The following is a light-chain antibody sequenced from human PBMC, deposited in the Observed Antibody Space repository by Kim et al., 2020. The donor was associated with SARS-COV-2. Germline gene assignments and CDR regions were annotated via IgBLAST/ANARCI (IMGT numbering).Light chain of an antibody. CDR3: QVWDTSSDHPWV. V-gene: IGLV3-21*04. CDR2: YDT. CDR1: NIGSKS. J-gene: IGLJ6*01. Sequence: PGRTARITCGGNNIGSKSVHWYQQKPGPAPVLVIYYDTDRPSGIPERFSGSNSGNTATLTISGVEAGDEADYYCQVWDTSSDHPWVFGTGTKVTVL.